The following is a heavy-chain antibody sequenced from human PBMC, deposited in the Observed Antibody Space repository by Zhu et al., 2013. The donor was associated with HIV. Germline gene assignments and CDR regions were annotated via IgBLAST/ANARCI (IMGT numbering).Heavy chain of an antibody. D-gene: IGHD2-15*01. J-gene: IGHJ6*03. Sequence: QVQLVQSGAEAKKPGASVKVSCRASGYTLTNYYMHWVRQAPGQGLEWMGIINAGGGSTTYAQIFQGRLTMTRDTSTSTVYMELRSLRFDDTAVYYCARGPPRGGSDYYYMDVWGKGTTVSVSS. CDR2: INAGGGST. CDR3: ARGPPRGGSDYYYMDV. CDR1: GYTLTNYY. V-gene: IGHV1-46*01.